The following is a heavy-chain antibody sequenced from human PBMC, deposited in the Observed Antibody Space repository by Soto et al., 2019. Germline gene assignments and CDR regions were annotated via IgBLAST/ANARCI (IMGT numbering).Heavy chain of an antibody. CDR3: ARDLAAAAY. V-gene: IGHV1-46*01. CDR2: INPLPTSGST. Sequence: VASVKVSCKASGYVFTNYYIHWGRQAPGQGLEWMAIINPLPTSGSTNYAQKFQGRVTVTRDTSTSTVYLELSSLRSDDTAVYYCARDLAAAAYWGQGTLVTVS. D-gene: IGHD6-13*01. CDR1: GYVFTNYY. J-gene: IGHJ4*02.